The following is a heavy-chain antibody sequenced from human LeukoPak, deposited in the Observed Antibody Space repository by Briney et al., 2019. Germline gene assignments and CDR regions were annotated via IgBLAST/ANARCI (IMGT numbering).Heavy chain of an antibody. CDR2: MYYTGTT. J-gene: IGHJ4*02. CDR1: IGSISGFY. D-gene: IGHD6-19*01. Sequence: SETLSLTCTVSIGSISGFYWTWIRQPPGKGLEWLGDMYYTGTTNYNPSLRSRITIPIDETKNQFSLNVSSVTSADTAVYYCARLAVTGKNYWGQGTLVTVSS. V-gene: IGHV4-59*01. CDR3: ARLAVTGKNY.